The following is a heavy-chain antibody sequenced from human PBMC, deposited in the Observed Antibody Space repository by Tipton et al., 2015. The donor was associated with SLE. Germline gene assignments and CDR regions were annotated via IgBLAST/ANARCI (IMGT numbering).Heavy chain of an antibody. Sequence: TLSLTCTVSGGSVSSGSYYWSWIRQPPGKGLEWIGYIYYSGSTNYNPSLKSRVTISVDTSKNQFSLKLSSVTAADTAVYYCAREARDIVATHPLDYWGQGTLVTVSS. V-gene: IGHV4-61*01. J-gene: IGHJ4*02. D-gene: IGHD5-12*01. CDR2: IYYSGST. CDR1: GGSVSSGSYY. CDR3: AREARDIVATHPLDY.